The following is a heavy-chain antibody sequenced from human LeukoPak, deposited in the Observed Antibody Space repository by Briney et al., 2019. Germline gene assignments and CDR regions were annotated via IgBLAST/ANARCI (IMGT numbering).Heavy chain of an antibody. V-gene: IGHV4-39*07. J-gene: IGHJ5*02. CDR1: GGSISSSSYY. Sequence: PSETLSLTCTVSGGSISSSSYYWGWIRQPPGKGLEWIGSIYYSGSTYYNPPLKSRVTISVDTSKNQFSLKLSSVTAADTAVYYCARDLDGSGSYLGVNWFDPWGQGTLVTVSS. D-gene: IGHD3-10*01. CDR3: ARDLDGSGSYLGVNWFDP. CDR2: IYYSGST.